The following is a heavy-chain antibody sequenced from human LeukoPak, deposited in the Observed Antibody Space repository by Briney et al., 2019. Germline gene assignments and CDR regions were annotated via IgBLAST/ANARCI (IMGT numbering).Heavy chain of an antibody. CDR3: ARVVAAGKWYFDL. J-gene: IGHJ2*01. Sequence: PGGSLRLSCAASGFTFSNYWMHWVRQGPGKGLVWVPRINTDGSDGSSTNYADSVKGRFTISRDNAKNTLYLQMNSLRAEDTAVYYCARVVAAGKWYFDLWGRGTLVTVSS. D-gene: IGHD6-19*01. CDR2: INTDGSDGSST. CDR1: GFTFSNYW. V-gene: IGHV3-74*01.